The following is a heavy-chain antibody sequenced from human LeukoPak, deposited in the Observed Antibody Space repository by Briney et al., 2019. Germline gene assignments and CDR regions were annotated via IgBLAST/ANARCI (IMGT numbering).Heavy chain of an antibody. CDR2: IYYSGST. V-gene: IGHV4-30-4*01. Sequence: SETLSLTCTVSGGSISSGDYSWSWIRQPPGKGLEWIGYIYYSGSTYYNPSLKSRVTISVDTSKNQFSLKLSSVTAADTAVYYCARANGGDHFDYWGQGTLVAVSS. J-gene: IGHJ4*02. D-gene: IGHD2-21*02. CDR1: GGSISSGDYS. CDR3: ARANGGDHFDY.